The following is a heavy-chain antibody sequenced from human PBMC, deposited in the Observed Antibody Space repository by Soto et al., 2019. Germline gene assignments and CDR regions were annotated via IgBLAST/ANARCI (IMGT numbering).Heavy chain of an antibody. CDR3: GKAVYDLWAGYAGD. Sequence: QVQLVESGGGVVQPGRSLRLSCAASGFIFSSYGMHWVRQAPGKGLEWVAVISYGGRNEDYVDAVKGRFTISRDNSKTSLFLQMNSLRHEATAVYYCGKAVYDLWAGYAGDWGQGTLVTVSS. V-gene: IGHV3-30*18. CDR1: GFIFSSYG. J-gene: IGHJ4*02. D-gene: IGHD3-3*01. CDR2: ISYGGRNE.